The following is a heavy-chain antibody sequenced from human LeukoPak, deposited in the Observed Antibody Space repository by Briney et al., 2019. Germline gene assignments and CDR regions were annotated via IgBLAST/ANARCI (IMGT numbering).Heavy chain of an antibody. J-gene: IGHJ4*02. V-gene: IGHV1-69*04. CDR2: IIPILGIA. CDR1: GGTFSSYA. Sequence: EASVKVSCKASGGTFSSYAISWVRQAPGQGLEWMGRIIPILGIANYAQKFQGRVTITADKSTSTAYMELSSLRSEDTAVYYCARDRTVYSSGWDLYYFDYWGQGTLVTVSS. D-gene: IGHD6-19*01. CDR3: ARDRTVYSSGWDLYYFDY.